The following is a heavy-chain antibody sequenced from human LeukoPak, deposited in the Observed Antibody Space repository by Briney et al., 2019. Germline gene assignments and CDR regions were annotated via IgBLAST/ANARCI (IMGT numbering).Heavy chain of an antibody. V-gene: IGHV4-34*01. CDR2: INHSGST. Sequence: SETPSLTCAVYGGSFGGYYWSWLRQPPGKGLEWIGEINHSGSTNYNPSLKSRVTISVDTSKNQFSLKLSSVTAADTAVYYCARGSGYYRFFDYWGQGTLVTVSS. CDR1: GGSFGGYY. D-gene: IGHD3-22*01. CDR3: ARGSGYYRFFDY. J-gene: IGHJ4*02.